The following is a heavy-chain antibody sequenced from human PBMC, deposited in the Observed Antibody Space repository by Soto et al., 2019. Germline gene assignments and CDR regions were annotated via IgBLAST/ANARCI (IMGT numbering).Heavy chain of an antibody. J-gene: IGHJ3*01. D-gene: IGHD3-9*01. Sequence: QVQLQQWGAGLLKPSETLSLTCAVSGGSFSGYYWNWIRQPPGKGLEWIGEIDHSGSTTYNPSLKSRVTISVDTSKRDISLKLTSVTAAATAVYYCAGETSDYDFLTAPTTFDFWGQGTMVTVSS. V-gene: IGHV4-34*02. CDR1: GGSFSGYY. CDR2: IDHSGST. CDR3: AGETSDYDFLTAPTTFDF.